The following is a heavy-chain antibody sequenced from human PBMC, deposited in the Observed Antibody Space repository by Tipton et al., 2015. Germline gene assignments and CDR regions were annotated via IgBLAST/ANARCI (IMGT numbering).Heavy chain of an antibody. V-gene: IGHV3-53*01. Sequence: SLRLSCAASGFTVSSNYMSWVRQAPGKGLEWVSVIYSGSSTYYADSVKGRFTISRDSSKNTLYLQMNSLRAEDTAVYYCARVGTVVPAAIPDYWGQGTLVTVSS. J-gene: IGHJ4*02. CDR3: ARVGTVVPAAIPDY. CDR2: IYSGSST. CDR1: GFTVSSNY. D-gene: IGHD2-2*02.